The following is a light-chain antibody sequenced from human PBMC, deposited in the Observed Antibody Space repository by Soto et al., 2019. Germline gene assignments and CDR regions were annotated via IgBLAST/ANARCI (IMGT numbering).Light chain of an antibody. CDR2: DAS. CDR3: KQSKSFPLT. J-gene: IGKJ4*01. V-gene: IGKV1-5*01. Sequence: DIQMTQSPSTLSASVGDRVTITCRASQSIDRWLAWYQQKPGKAPKFLIYDASSLERGVPSRFSGSGSGTEFTLIISSLQADDVATYYCKQSKSFPLTFGGGTKV. CDR1: QSIDRW.